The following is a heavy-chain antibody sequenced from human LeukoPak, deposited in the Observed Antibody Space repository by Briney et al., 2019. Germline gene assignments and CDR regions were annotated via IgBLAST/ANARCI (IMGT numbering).Heavy chain of an antibody. CDR1: GFTFSSYS. D-gene: IGHD6-19*01. Sequence: PGGSLRLSCAASGFTFSSYSMNWVRQAPGKGLEWVSYISSSSSTIYYADSVKGRFTISRDNSKNTLYLQMNSLRAEDTAVYYCARARAGYSSGWYDWFDPWGQGTLATVSS. J-gene: IGHJ5*02. CDR2: ISSSSSTI. CDR3: ARARAGYSSGWYDWFDP. V-gene: IGHV3-48*01.